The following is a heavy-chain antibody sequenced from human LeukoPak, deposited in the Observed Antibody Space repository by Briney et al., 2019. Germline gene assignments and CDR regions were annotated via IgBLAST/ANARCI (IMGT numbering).Heavy chain of an antibody. CDR3: ARIQSHAFDI. V-gene: IGHV2-26*01. CDR1: GFSLSNARMG. J-gene: IGHJ3*02. CDR2: IFSNDEK. Sequence: ESGPVLVKPTETLTLTCTVSGFSLSNARMGVSWIRQPPGKALEWLAHIFSNDEKSHSTSLKSRLTISKDTSKSQVVLTMTNMDPVDTATYYCARIQSHAFDIWGQGTMVTVSS.